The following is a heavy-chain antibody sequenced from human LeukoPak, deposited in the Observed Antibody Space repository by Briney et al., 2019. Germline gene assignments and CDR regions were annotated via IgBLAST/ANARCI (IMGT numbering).Heavy chain of an antibody. D-gene: IGHD3-16*01. CDR1: DDSLSDYY. J-gene: IGHJ4*02. Sequence: PSETLSLTCTVSDDSLSDYYRGWIRQPPGKGLEWIGYFHNSGTSTYNPSLKSRVTISADTSKNQFSLKLNSLTTADTAVYYCTRGAGWLIDYRGQGILVTVSS. CDR3: TRGAGWLIDY. V-gene: IGHV4-59*01. CDR2: FHNSGTS.